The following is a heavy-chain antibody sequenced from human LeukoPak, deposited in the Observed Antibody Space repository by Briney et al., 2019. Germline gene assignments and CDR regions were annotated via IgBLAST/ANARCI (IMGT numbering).Heavy chain of an antibody. D-gene: IGHD3-22*01. CDR3: AKAFYDSSGYSDY. Sequence: GGSLRLSCAASGFIFSSYGMHWVRQAPGKGLEWVAVISYDGSNKYYADSVKGRFTISRDNSKNTLYLQMNSLRAEDTAVYYCAKAFYDSSGYSDYWGQGTLVTVSS. J-gene: IGHJ4*02. CDR1: GFIFSSYG. V-gene: IGHV3-30*18. CDR2: ISYDGSNK.